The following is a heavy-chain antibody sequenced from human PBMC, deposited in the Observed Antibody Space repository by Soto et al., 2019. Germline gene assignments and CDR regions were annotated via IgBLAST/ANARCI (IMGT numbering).Heavy chain of an antibody. Sequence: GGSLRLSCAASGFTFSSYAMSWVRQAPGKGLEWVSAISGSGGSTYYADSVKGRFTISRDNSKNTLYLQMNSLRAEDTAVYYCAKEWAYYDFWSDPAFETDYWGQGTLVTVSS. CDR2: ISGSGGST. J-gene: IGHJ4*02. V-gene: IGHV3-23*01. D-gene: IGHD3-3*01. CDR3: AKEWAYYDFWSDPAFETDY. CDR1: GFTFSSYA.